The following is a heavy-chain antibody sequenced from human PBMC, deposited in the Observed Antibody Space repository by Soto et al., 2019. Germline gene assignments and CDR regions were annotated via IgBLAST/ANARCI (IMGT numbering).Heavy chain of an antibody. CDR3: ALFGELPRRDY. V-gene: IGHV3-21*01. CDR1: GFPFGSFT. Sequence: EVQLVESGGGRVKPGGSLRLSWEASGFPFGSFTMTGVRRPQGRGLEWVSSISSSSSYIYYADSVKGRFTISRDNAKNSLYLQMNSLRAEDTAVYYCALFGELPRRDYWGQGTLVTVSS. J-gene: IGHJ4*02. D-gene: IGHD3-10*01. CDR2: ISSSSSYI.